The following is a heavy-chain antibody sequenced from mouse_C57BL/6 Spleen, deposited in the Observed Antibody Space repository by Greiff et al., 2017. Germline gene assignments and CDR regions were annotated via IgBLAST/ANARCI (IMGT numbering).Heavy chain of an antibody. CDR2: IDPETGGT. CDR1: GYTFTDYE. D-gene: IGHD1-1*01. Sequence: QVQLQQSGAELVRPGASVTLSCKASGYTFTDYEMHWVKQTPVHGLEWIGAIDPETGGTAYNQKFKGKDILTADKSSSTAYMELRSLTSEDSAVYYCTNGHGSSYTFDYWGQGTTLTVSS. CDR3: TNGHGSSYTFDY. V-gene: IGHV1-15*01. J-gene: IGHJ2*01.